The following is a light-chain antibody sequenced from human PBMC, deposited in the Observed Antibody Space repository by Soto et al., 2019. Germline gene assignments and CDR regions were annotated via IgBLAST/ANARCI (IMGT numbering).Light chain of an antibody. CDR2: GAS. V-gene: IGKV3-20*01. CDR3: QHYNNWPRT. Sequence: EIVLTQSPGTLSLSPGERATLSCRASQSFSSSYLAWYQQKPGQAPRLLIYGASRRATGIPDRFTGSGSGTDFTLTISSLQSEDFAVYYCQHYNNWPRTFGQGTKVDIK. CDR1: QSFSSSY. J-gene: IGKJ1*01.